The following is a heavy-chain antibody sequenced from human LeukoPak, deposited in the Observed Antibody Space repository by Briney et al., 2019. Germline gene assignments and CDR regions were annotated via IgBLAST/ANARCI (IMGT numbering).Heavy chain of an antibody. CDR3: ARSFFQWNYGSCLDS. Sequence: QAGGSLRLSCAASGFTFSSYWMSWVRQAPGKGLEWVALIAHDGSNKYYADSVKGRFTISRDNSRSILYLQMNSLRPEDTAVHSCARSFFQWNYGSCLDSWGQGTLVTVSS. D-gene: IGHD1-7*01. J-gene: IGHJ4*02. V-gene: IGHV3-30*03. CDR2: IAHDGSNK. CDR1: GFTFSSYW.